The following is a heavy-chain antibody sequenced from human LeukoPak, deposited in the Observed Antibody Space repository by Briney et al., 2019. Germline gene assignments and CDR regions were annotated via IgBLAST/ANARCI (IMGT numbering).Heavy chain of an antibody. CDR3: ARRPGYYDSIDS. J-gene: IGHJ4*02. V-gene: IGHV4-31*03. Sequence: SETLSLTCTVSGGSISSGGYYWSWIRQHPGKGLEWIGYIYYSGSTYYNPSLKSRVTISVDTSKNQFSLKLRSVTAADTAVYYCARRPGYYDSIDSWGQGTLVTVSS. CDR1: GGSISSGGYY. CDR2: IYYSGST. D-gene: IGHD3-22*01.